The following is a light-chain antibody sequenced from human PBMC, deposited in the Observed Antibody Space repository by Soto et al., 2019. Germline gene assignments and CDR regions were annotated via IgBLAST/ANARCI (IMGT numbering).Light chain of an antibody. V-gene: IGLV1-44*01. J-gene: IGLJ1*01. CDR2: TNT. CDR3: ASWDDSLNGPV. Sequence: QSVLTQPPSASGTPGHRVTISCSGSSSNVGGNPVNWYQHVPTTAPKLLIYTNTQRPSGVPDRFSGSKSGTSASLAISGLQSEDEADYYCASWDDSLNGPVFGTGTKVTVL. CDR1: SSNVGGNP.